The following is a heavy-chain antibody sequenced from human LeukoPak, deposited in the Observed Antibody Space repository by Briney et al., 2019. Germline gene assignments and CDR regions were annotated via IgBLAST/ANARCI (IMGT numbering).Heavy chain of an antibody. CDR2: IYHSGST. V-gene: IGHV4-39*07. Sequence: PSETLSLTCTVSGGSIRSSYYYWGWVRQPPGKGLEWIGEIYHSGSTNYNPSLKSRVTISVDKSKNQFSLKLSSVTAADTAVYYCASSGSYYRPFDYWGQGTLVTVSS. CDR3: ASSGSYYRPFDY. D-gene: IGHD1-26*01. J-gene: IGHJ4*02. CDR1: GGSIRSSYYY.